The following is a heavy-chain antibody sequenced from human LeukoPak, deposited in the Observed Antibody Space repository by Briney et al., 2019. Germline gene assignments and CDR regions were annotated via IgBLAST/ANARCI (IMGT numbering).Heavy chain of an antibody. CDR2: ISSNSGIK. Sequence: PGGSLRLSCGGSGFTFKSFSMHWVRQAPGKGLEWVSDISSNSGIKSYADSVKGRFTISRDNAKNSLYLQMNSPRAEDTAVYYCARAYDFWSGPGGYWGQGTLVTVSS. CDR3: ARAYDFWSGPGGY. J-gene: IGHJ4*02. V-gene: IGHV3-48*01. CDR1: GFTFKSFS. D-gene: IGHD3-3*01.